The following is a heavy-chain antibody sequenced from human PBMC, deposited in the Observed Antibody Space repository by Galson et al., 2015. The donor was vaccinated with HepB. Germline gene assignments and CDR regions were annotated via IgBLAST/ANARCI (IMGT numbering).Heavy chain of an antibody. J-gene: IGHJ4*02. CDR2: ITYEGKNK. D-gene: IGHD3-10*01. CDR3: ARDPPDHYGPLYYFDS. CDR1: GLTFSSYA. V-gene: IGHV3-30*04. Sequence: SLRLSCAASGLTFSSYAMQWGRQAPGKGLEWVAGITYEGKNKYYAESVKGRFTISRDNSKNTLYLQMNSLRPEDTAVYYCARDPPDHYGPLYYFDSWGQGTLVTVSS.